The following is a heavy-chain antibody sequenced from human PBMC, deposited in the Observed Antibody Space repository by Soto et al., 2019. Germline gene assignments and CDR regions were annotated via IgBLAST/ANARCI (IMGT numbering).Heavy chain of an antibody. Sequence: CGFTVNVSSLTWARQTQGKGLEWVSFIDLSGTTTYYRDSVKGRFSIFKDKSKNTVYLQMNRLTVEDAAVYYCTKDRVPDGIYSFDYWGQGALVTVSS. CDR3: TKDRVPDGIYSFDY. V-gene: IGHV3-23*03. J-gene: IGHJ4*02. CDR1: GFTVNVSS. D-gene: IGHD2-15*01. CDR2: IDLSGTTT.